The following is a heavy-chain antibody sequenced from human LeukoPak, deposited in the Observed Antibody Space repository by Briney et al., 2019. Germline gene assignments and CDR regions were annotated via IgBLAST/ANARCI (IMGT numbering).Heavy chain of an antibody. CDR3: ARDHNWGFDF. D-gene: IGHD7-27*01. CDR2: ISSTYNI. J-gene: IGHJ4*02. V-gene: IGHV3-48*02. CDR1: GFIFSPYA. Sequence: GGSLRLSCAASGFIFSPYAMNWVRQAPGGGLDWVSYISSTYNIYYSDSVRGRFTISRDNAKNSVYLQMNSLRDEDTAVYYCARDHNWGFDFWGQGTLVAVSS.